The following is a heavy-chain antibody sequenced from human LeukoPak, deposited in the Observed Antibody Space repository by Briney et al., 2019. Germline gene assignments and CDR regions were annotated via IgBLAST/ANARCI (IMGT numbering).Heavy chain of an antibody. CDR1: GGSISSSSYY. V-gene: IGHV4-39*01. D-gene: IGHD3-22*01. CDR2: IYNSGST. CDR3: ASSYDSSGYYRIDAFDI. Sequence: SETLSLTCTVSGGSISSSSYYWGWIRQPPGKGLEWIGSIYNSGSTYYNPSLKSRVTISVDTSKNQFSLKLSSVTAADTAVYYCASSYDSSGYYRIDAFDIWGQGTMVTVSS. J-gene: IGHJ3*02.